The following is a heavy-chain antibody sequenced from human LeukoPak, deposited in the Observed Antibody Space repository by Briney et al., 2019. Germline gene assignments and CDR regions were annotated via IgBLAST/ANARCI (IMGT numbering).Heavy chain of an antibody. CDR2: INSDGSST. V-gene: IGHV3-74*01. J-gene: IGHJ4*02. D-gene: IGHD1-26*01. Sequence: GGSLRLSCAASGFTFSSYWMHWVRQAPGKGLVWVSRINSDGSSTSYADSVKGRFTISRDNAKNSLYLQMNSLRAEDTAVYYCARKAPIHSGSYHFDYWGQGTLVTVSS. CDR3: ARKAPIHSGSYHFDY. CDR1: GFTFSSYW.